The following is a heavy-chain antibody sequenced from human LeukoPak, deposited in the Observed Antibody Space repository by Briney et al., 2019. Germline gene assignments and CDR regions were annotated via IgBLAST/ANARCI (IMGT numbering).Heavy chain of an antibody. V-gene: IGHV3-7*01. Sequence: GGSLRLSCAASGFTFSSYWMSWVRQAPGKGLGWVANIKQDGSEKYYVDSVKGRFTISRDNAKNSLYLQMNSLRAEDTAVYYCARSPLSYDILTGNHDYWGQGTLVTVSS. CDR3: ARSPLSYDILTGNHDY. J-gene: IGHJ4*02. CDR2: IKQDGSEK. D-gene: IGHD3-9*01. CDR1: GFTFSSYW.